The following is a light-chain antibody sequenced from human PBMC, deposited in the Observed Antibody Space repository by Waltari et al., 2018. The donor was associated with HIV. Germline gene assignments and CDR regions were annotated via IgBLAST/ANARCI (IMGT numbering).Light chain of an antibody. CDR3: CSYAGSSTLL. V-gene: IGLV2-23*01. J-gene: IGLJ2*01. CDR1: SSDVGGYNY. Sequence: QSALTQPASVSGSPGQSITISCTGTSSDVGGYNYVSWYQQQPGKAPKLVIYDVSERPSGVSNRFSGSKSGNTASLTISGLQAEDEADYNCCSYAGSSTLLFGGGTKVTVL. CDR2: DVS.